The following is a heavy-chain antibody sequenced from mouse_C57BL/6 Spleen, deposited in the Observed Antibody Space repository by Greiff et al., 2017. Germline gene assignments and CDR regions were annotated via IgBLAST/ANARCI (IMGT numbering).Heavy chain of an antibody. Sequence: VQLQQSGPELVKPGASVKISCKASGYTFTDYYMNWVKQSHGKSLEWIGDINPNNGGTSYNQKFKGKATLTVDKSSSTAYMELRSLTSEDSAVYYCARGDYGSSWFAYWAQGTLVTVSA. CDR2: INPNNGGT. CDR3: ARGDYGSSWFAY. CDR1: GYTFTDYY. J-gene: IGHJ3*01. V-gene: IGHV1-26*01. D-gene: IGHD1-1*01.